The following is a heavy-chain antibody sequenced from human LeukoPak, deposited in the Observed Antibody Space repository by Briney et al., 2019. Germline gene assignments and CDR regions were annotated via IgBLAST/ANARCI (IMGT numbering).Heavy chain of an antibody. V-gene: IGHV1-46*01. CDR2: INPSGGST. CDR3: ARRGSGWYVDY. J-gene: IGHJ4*02. D-gene: IGHD6-19*01. CDR1: GYTFTKYY. Sequence: ASVKVSCKASGYTFTKYYIYWVRQAPGQGLEWMGIINPSGGSTSYAQRLQGRVTMTRDTSTSTVYMELRGLRSEDTAVYYCARRGSGWYVDYWGQGTLVTVSS.